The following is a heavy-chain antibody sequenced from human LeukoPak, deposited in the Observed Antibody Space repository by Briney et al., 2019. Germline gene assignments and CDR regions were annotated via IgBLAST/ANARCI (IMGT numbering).Heavy chain of an antibody. CDR3: AREVVGATWGAFDI. CDR2: IWYDGSNK. Sequence: PGRSLRLSCAASGFTFSSYGMHWVRQAPGKGLEWVAVIWYDGSNKYYADSVKGRFTISRDNSKNTLYLQMNSLRAEDTAVYYCAREVVGATWGAFDIWGQGTMVTVSS. V-gene: IGHV3-33*01. J-gene: IGHJ3*02. CDR1: GFTFSSYG. D-gene: IGHD1-26*01.